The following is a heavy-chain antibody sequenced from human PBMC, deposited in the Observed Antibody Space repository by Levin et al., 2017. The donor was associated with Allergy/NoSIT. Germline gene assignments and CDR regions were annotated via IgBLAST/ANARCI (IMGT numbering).Heavy chain of an antibody. CDR3: AKGSTTFDY. Sequence: GGSLRLSCAASGFTFSSYVMNWVRQAPGKGLEWVSGISVGGGNTYYAGSVKGRFTISRDNSKNTLYLQMNSLRAEDTAIYYCAKGSTTFDYWGQGTLVTVSS. CDR2: ISVGGGNT. CDR1: GFTFSSYV. J-gene: IGHJ4*02. D-gene: IGHD2/OR15-2a*01. V-gene: IGHV3-23*01.